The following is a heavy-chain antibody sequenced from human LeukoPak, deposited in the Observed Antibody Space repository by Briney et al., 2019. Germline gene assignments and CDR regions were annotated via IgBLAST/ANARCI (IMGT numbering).Heavy chain of an antibody. CDR1: GFTFSSHE. CDR3: ATYLRSPFDF. D-gene: IGHD5-12*01. Sequence: GGSLRLSCAASGFTFSSHEMNWVHQAPGKGLEWVSYISNSGSTIYYADSVKGRFTISRDNAKNSLYLQMNSLRAEDTAVYYCATYLRSPFDFWGQGTLVTVSS. J-gene: IGHJ4*02. CDR2: ISNSGSTI. V-gene: IGHV3-48*03.